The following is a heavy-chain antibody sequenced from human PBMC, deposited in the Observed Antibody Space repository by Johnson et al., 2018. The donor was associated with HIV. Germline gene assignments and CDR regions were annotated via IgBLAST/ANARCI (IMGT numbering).Heavy chain of an antibody. J-gene: IGHJ3*01. CDR2: IGTAGDT. Sequence: MLLVESGGGVVRPGGSLRLSCAASGFTFDDHGMNWVRQATGKGLEWVSAIGTAGDTYYPDSVKGRFTISSDTSKNTVDLQMNSLGDVDTAVYYCARLRRQKGGGAFDVWGQGTLVTVSS. CDR3: ARLRRQKGGGAFDV. D-gene: IGHD3-16*01. CDR1: GFTFDDHG. V-gene: IGHV3-13*01.